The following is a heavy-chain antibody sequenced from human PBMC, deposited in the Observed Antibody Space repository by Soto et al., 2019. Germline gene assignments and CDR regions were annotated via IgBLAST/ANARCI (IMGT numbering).Heavy chain of an antibody. J-gene: IGHJ4*02. Sequence: GESMKVSSRGSGYSFTSYLIVLVRQMPGKGLEWMGIIYPGDSDTRYSPSFQGRVTITSDTSATTAYMELSSLTSEDTAVYYCARNILGGTTDYWGQGTLVTVSS. D-gene: IGHD1-7*01. CDR2: IYPGDSDT. V-gene: IGHV5-51*01. CDR3: ARNILGGTTDY. CDR1: GYSFTSYL.